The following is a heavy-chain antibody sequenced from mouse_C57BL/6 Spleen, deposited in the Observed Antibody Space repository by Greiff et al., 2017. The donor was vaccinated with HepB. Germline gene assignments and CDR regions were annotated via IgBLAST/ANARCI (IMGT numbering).Heavy chain of an antibody. V-gene: IGHV1-81*01. J-gene: IGHJ4*01. CDR3: AREKSSTVVADYYAMDY. CDR1: GYTFTSYG. CDR2: IYPRSGNT. D-gene: IGHD1-1*01. Sequence: QVQLQQSGAELARPGASVKLSCKASGYTFTSYGISWVKQRTGQGLEWIGEIYPRSGNTYSNEKFKGKATLTADKYSSTAYMELRSLTSEDSAVYFCAREKSSTVVADYYAMDYWGQGTSVTVSS.